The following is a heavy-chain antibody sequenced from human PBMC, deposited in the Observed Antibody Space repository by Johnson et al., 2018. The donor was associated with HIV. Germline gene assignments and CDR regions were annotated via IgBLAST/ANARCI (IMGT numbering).Heavy chain of an antibody. CDR2: ISYDGSNK. D-gene: IGHD1-1*01. CDR1: GFTFSSYG. V-gene: IGHV3-30*19. CDR3: ARREGTTGTFSAFDI. J-gene: IGHJ3*02. Sequence: MQLVESGGGVVQPGRSVRLSCAASGFTFSSYGMHWVRQAPGKGLEWVAVISYDGSNKFYADSVKGRFTISRDNAKNSLYLQMNSLRAEDTALYYCARREGTTGTFSAFDIWGQGTMVTVSS.